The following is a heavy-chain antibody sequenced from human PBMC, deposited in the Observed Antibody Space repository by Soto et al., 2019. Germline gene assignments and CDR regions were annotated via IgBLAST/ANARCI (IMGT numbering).Heavy chain of an antibody. Sequence: QVQLVESGGGVVQPGRSLTLSCAASGFTFSSYAMHWVRQAPGKGLERVAAIWYDGNNKYYADSVKGRFTISRDNSKNMVYLQMNSLRVEDTAVYYCARRAEGSWYWIDPWGQGTLVTVSS. CDR1: GFTFSSYA. V-gene: IGHV3-33*01. J-gene: IGHJ5*02. CDR3: ARRAEGSWYWIDP. CDR2: IWYDGNNK. D-gene: IGHD1-26*01.